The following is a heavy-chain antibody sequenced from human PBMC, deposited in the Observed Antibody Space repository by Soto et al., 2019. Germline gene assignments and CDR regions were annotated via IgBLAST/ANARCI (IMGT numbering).Heavy chain of an antibody. D-gene: IGHD2-15*01. CDR3: TTGSVEGV. CDR1: GLTISNAW. Sequence: EVQLVESGGGFIYPGGSLRLSCAASGLTISNAWMNWVRQAPGKGLEWVGRIKTNTEGGTTDYAAAVKGRVTVSRDDSKNTLYLQMNSLKTKDTAVYYCTTGSVEGVWGKGTTVTVSS. CDR2: IKTNTEGGTT. V-gene: IGHV3-15*07. J-gene: IGHJ6*04.